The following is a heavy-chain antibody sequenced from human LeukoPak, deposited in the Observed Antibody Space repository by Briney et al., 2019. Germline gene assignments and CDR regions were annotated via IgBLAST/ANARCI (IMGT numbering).Heavy chain of an antibody. D-gene: IGHD5-18*01. CDR3: AKSSSSYGNDALDI. J-gene: IGHJ3*02. CDR2: IRGGGAVA. V-gene: IGHV3-23*01. Sequence: GGSLRLSCAASGFTFDAFAMHWVRQAPWKGLEWVSVIRGGGAVAFYADSVKGRFAISRDNSRNTLYLHLNSLRADDTAVYYCAKSSSSYGNDALDIWGQGTMVTVSS. CDR1: GFTFDAFA.